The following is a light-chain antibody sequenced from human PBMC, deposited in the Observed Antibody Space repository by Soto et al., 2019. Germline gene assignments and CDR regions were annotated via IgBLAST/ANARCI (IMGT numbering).Light chain of an antibody. CDR2: EVN. CDR3: SSYTSARTYV. J-gene: IGLJ1*01. CDR1: GTDVGGFNF. V-gene: IGLV2-14*03. Sequence: QSVLTQPASVSGSPGQSVTISCTGTGTDVGGFNFVSWYQQLPGEAPKLIIYEVNNRPSGISHRFSGSKPGNTASLTVSWLQAEDEANYYCSSYTSARTYVFGSGTKVTVL.